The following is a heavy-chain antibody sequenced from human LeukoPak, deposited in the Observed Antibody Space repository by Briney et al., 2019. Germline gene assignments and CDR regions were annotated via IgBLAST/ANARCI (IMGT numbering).Heavy chain of an antibody. CDR3: ARLGDSYATDY. Sequence: KTSETLSLTCTVSGGSISSSNYYWGWIRQPPGKGLEWVGSIYYSGSTYYNPSLKSRVTISVDTSKNQFSLKLSSVTAADTAVYYCARLGDSYATDYWGQGTLVTVSS. CDR1: GGSISSSNYY. J-gene: IGHJ4*02. V-gene: IGHV4-39*01. CDR2: IYYSGST. D-gene: IGHD5-18*01.